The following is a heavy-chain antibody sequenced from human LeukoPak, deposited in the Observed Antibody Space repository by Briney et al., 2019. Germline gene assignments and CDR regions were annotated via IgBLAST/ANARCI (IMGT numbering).Heavy chain of an antibody. V-gene: IGHV4-34*01. J-gene: IGHJ4*02. CDR2: INHSGST. Sequence: PSETLSLTCAVYGGSFSGYYWSWIRQPPGKGLEWIGEINHSGSTNYNPSLKSRVTISVDTSKNQFSLKLSSVTAADTAVYYCARCKGTTVVTNAPLFDYWGQGTLVTVSS. D-gene: IGHD4-23*01. CDR1: GGSFSGYY. CDR3: ARCKGTTVVTNAPLFDY.